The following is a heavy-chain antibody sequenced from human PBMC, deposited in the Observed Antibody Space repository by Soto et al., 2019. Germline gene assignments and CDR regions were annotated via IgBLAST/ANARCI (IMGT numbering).Heavy chain of an antibody. J-gene: IGHJ4*02. CDR2: ISYDGSNK. V-gene: IGHV3-30-3*01. D-gene: IGHD3-10*01. CDR1: GFTFSSYA. CDR3: ARVGTLVRGTYYFDS. Sequence: PGGSLRLSCAASGFTFSSYAMHWVRQAPGKGLEWVAVISYDGSNKYCADSVKGRFTISRDNSKNTLYLQMNSLRAEDTAVYYCARVGTLVRGTYYFDSWGQGTLVTVSS.